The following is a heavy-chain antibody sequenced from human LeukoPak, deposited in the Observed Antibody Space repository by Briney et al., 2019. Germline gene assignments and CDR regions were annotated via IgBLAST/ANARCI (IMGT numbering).Heavy chain of an antibody. Sequence: PGGSLRLSCTVSGFTVSSNSMSWVRQAPGKGLEWVSFIYSDNTHYSDSVKGRFTISRDNSKNTLYLQMNSLRAEDTAVYYCARSYSSGWYFNNWFDPWGQGTLVTVSS. V-gene: IGHV3-53*01. D-gene: IGHD6-19*01. J-gene: IGHJ5*02. CDR1: GFTVSSNS. CDR3: ARSYSSGWYFNNWFDP. CDR2: IYSDNT.